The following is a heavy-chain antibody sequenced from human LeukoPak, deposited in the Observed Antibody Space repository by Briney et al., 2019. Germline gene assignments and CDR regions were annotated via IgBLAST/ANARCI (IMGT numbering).Heavy chain of an antibody. D-gene: IGHD2-15*01. J-gene: IGHJ3*02. V-gene: IGHV4-59*08. CDR1: GGSISSYY. CDR3: ARGSREGFAFDI. Sequence: SETLSLTCTVSGGSISSYYWGWIRQPPGKGLEWIGYIYYSGSTNYNPSLKSRVTISVDTSKNQFSLKLSSVTAADTAVYYCARGSREGFAFDIWGQGTMVTVSS. CDR2: IYYSGST.